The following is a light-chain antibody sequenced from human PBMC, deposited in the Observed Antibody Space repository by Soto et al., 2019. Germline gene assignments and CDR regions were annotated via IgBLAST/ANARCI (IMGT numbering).Light chain of an antibody. CDR1: SSDVGGYNY. Sequence: QSALTQPASVSGSPGQSITISCTGTSSDVGGYNYVSWYQQHPGKAPKFMVYDVSNRPSGVSTRCSGSKSGNTASLTISGLQAEEEADYYCNSYTTSNTRQIVFGTGTKVTVL. J-gene: IGLJ1*01. CDR2: DVS. V-gene: IGLV2-14*01. CDR3: NSYTTSNTRQIV.